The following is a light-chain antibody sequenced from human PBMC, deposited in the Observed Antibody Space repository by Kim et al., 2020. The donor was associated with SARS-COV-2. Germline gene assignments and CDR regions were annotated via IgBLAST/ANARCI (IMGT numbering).Light chain of an antibody. J-gene: IGLJ3*02. CDR1: ILRTNY. CDR2: ART. V-gene: IGLV3-19*01. Sequence: RIKCQGSILRTNYGKWSQQEPGQGPVHGIYARTRRHSGFPDRFSGSSSGNTASLTITEAQAEDEADYYCNSRDNSGSRLGGVFGGGTQLTVL. CDR3: NSRDNSGSRLGGV.